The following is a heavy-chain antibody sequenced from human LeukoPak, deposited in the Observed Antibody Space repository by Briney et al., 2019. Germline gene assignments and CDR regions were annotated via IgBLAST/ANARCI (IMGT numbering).Heavy chain of an antibody. D-gene: IGHD2-2*01. J-gene: IGHJ4*02. CDR2: INPNNGDI. CDR1: GYTLTHSY. V-gene: IGHV1-2*02. CDR3: AREDCSSISNCHQDFDY. Sequence: GASVNVSCKASGYTLTHSYMHWVRQAPGQGLDYMGCINPNNGDINYAQKFQGRIIMTRDTSINTVYMELSSLRSDDTALYYCAREDCSSISNCHQDFDYWGQGSLVTVSS.